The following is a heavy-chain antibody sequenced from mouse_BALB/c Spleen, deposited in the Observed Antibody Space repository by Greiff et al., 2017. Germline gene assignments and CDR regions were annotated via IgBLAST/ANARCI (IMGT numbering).Heavy chain of an antibody. V-gene: IGHV5-4*02. Sequence: EVQLQESGGGLVKPGGSLKLSCAASGFTFSDYYMYWVRQTPEKRLEWVATISDGGSYTYYPDSVKGRFTISRDNAKNNLYLQMSSLKSEDTAMYYCARDYGNYAGFAYWGQGTLVTVSA. CDR1: GFTFSDYY. CDR3: ARDYGNYAGFAY. J-gene: IGHJ3*01. CDR2: ISDGGSYT. D-gene: IGHD2-1*01.